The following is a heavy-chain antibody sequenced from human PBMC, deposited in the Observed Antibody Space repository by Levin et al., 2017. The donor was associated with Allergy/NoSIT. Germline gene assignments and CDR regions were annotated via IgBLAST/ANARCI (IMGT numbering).Heavy chain of an antibody. CDR1: GGSISGYY. V-gene: IGHV4-59*01. J-gene: IGHJ4*02. CDR2: MYFSGSN. Sequence: PSQTLSLPCTVSGGSISGYYWNWVRQPPGKGLEWIGYMYFSGSNNYNPSLKSRVTMSVDTSKNQFSLRLNSVTAADTAVYYCARSYNWNYGPGPNFDSWGQGTLVTVSS. D-gene: IGHD1-7*01. CDR3: ARSYNWNYGPGPNFDS.